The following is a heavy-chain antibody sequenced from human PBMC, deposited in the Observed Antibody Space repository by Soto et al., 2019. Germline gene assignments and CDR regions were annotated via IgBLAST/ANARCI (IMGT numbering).Heavy chain of an antibody. CDR1: GFIFSNYG. CDR2: IWYDGSNE. J-gene: IGHJ4*02. CDR3: AGGNPPHCYDGDCYEY. Sequence: QVQLVESGGGVVQPGKSLRLSCAASGFIFSNYGMHWVRQAPGKGLEWVAVIWYDGSNEWYADSVKGRFTISRDSSKNTVYLQMNGLRGEETAVYYWAGGNPPHCYDGDCYEYWGQGTLVTVSS. D-gene: IGHD2-21*02. V-gene: IGHV3-33*01.